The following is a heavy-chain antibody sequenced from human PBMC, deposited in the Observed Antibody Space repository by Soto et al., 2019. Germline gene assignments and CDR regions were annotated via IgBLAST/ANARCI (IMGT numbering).Heavy chain of an antibody. CDR2: ISYNGRNT. Sequence: QVQLVESGGGVVQPGRSLRLSCEASGFTFSDYALHWVRQAPGKGLEWVAVISYNGRNTYYVDSVKGRFTISRDNPKNTVYLQMNSLRAEDTAVFYCAKDQGRGGYAPFDYWGQGALVTVSS. CDR1: GFTFSDYA. V-gene: IGHV3-30*18. J-gene: IGHJ4*02. CDR3: AKDQGRGGYAPFDY. D-gene: IGHD6-25*01.